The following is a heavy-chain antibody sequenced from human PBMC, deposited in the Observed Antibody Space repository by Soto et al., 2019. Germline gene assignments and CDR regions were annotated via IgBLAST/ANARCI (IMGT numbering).Heavy chain of an antibody. CDR1: GYTFTSYD. D-gene: IGHD2-2*01. Sequence: ASVKVSCKASGYTFTSYDINWVRQATGQGLEWMGWMNPNSGNTGYAQKFQGRVTMTRNTSISTAYMELSSLRSEDTAVYYCARGLVPAAMIQFYYYYYMDVWGKGTTVTVSS. V-gene: IGHV1-8*01. CDR3: ARGLVPAAMIQFYYYYYMDV. J-gene: IGHJ6*03. CDR2: MNPNSGNT.